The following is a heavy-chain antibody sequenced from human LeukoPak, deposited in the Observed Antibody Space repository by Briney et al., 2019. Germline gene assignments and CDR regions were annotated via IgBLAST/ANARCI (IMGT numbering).Heavy chain of an antibody. J-gene: IGHJ4*02. V-gene: IGHV3-30*03. CDR1: GFTFSSYG. Sequence: GRSLRLSCAASGFTFSSYGMHWVRQAPGKGLEWVAVISYDGSNKYYADSVKGRFTISRDNSKNTLYLQMNSLRAEDTAVYYCAREGPYDILTGLDPHYFDYWGQGTLVTVSS. D-gene: IGHD3-9*01. CDR3: AREGPYDILTGLDPHYFDY. CDR2: ISYDGSNK.